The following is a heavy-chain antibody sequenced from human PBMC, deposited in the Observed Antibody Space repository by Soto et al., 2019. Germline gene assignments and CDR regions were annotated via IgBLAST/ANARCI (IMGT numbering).Heavy chain of an antibody. V-gene: IGHV4-61*01. CDR3: ARGRGASSS. CDR2: IYYSGST. J-gene: IGHJ5*02. Sequence: QVQLQESGPGLVKPSETLSLTCTVSGGSVSSGSYYWSWIRQPPGKGLEWIGYIYYSGSTNYNPSRKGRVTISGDTSKNQSSPKPSSVTAADTAVYYCARGRGASSSWCRRRLDTV. CDR1: GGSVSSGSYY.